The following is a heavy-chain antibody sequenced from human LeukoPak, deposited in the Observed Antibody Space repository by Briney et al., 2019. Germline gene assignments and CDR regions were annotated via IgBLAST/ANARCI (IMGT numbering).Heavy chain of an antibody. V-gene: IGHV1-8*03. D-gene: IGHD6-13*01. Sequence: GASVKVSCKASGYTFTSYDINWVRQATGQGLEWMGWMNPNSGNTGYAQKFQGRVTITRSTSISTAYMELSSLRSEDTAVYYCARSIAALGDFDYWGQGTLVTVSS. CDR2: MNPNSGNT. CDR1: GYTFTSYD. CDR3: ARSIAALGDFDY. J-gene: IGHJ4*02.